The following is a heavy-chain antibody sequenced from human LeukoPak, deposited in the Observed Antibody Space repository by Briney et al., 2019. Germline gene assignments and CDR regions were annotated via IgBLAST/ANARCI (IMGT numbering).Heavy chain of an antibody. CDR2: IYPGDSDT. V-gene: IGHV5-51*01. D-gene: IGHD6-13*01. CDR3: ASGKIAAAVEGEYFQH. CDR1: GYGFATYW. J-gene: IGHJ1*01. Sequence: HGESLKISCKGSGYGFATYWIAWVRQMPGKGLEWMGVIYPGDSDTRYSPSFQGQVTISADKSISTAYLQWSSLKASDTAMYYCASGKIAAAVEGEYFQHWGQGTLVTVSS.